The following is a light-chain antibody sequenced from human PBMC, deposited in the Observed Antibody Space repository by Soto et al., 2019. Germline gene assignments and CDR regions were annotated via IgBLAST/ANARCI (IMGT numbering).Light chain of an antibody. Sequence: QSVLTQPASVSGSPGQSITISCTGTISDVGSSNLVSWYQQHPDKAPKLMIYEGTKRPSGVSNRFSGSKSGNTASLTISGLQTEDEADYYCCSYATNSPWVFGGGTKLTVL. V-gene: IGLV2-23*01. CDR2: EGT. J-gene: IGLJ3*02. CDR3: CSYATNSPWV. CDR1: ISDVGSSNL.